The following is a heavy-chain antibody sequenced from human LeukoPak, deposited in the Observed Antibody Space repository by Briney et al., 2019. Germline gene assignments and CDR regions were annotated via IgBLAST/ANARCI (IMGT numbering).Heavy chain of an antibody. V-gene: IGHV4-39*07. D-gene: IGHD6-19*01. CDR1: SDFFSSVTDY. Sequence: SETLSLTRTVSSDFFSSVTDYWAWIRQPPGKGLEWIASGDYSGGTYYNPSLESRVAISADMSKNQISLKLSSVTAADTALYYCARERGEEYSSGWYKTNLFDTWGQGTRVTVSS. CDR2: GDYSGGT. CDR3: ARERGEEYSSGWYKTNLFDT. J-gene: IGHJ4*02.